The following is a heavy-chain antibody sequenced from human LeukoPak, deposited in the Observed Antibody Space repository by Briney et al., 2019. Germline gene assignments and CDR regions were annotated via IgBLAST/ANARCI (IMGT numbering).Heavy chain of an antibody. CDR3: ARHEFDSGSLPYFDY. V-gene: IGHV4-59*08. D-gene: IGHD3-10*01. CDR1: GGSISSYY. Sequence: SETLSLTCTVSGGSISSYYWSWIRQPPGKGLEWIGYIYYSGSTNYNPSLKSRVTISVDTSKNQFSLKLSAVTAADTAVYYCARHEFDSGSLPYFDYWGQGILVTVSS. CDR2: IYYSGST. J-gene: IGHJ4*02.